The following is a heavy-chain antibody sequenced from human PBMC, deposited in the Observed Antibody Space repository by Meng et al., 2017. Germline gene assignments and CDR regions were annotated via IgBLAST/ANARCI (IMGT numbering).Heavy chain of an antibody. V-gene: IGHV1-69*04. Sequence: SVKVSCKASGYTFTSYGISWVRQAPGQGLEWMGRIIPILGIANYAQKFQGRVTITADKSTSTAYMELSSLRSEDTAVYYCARRYCSSTSCYHAEYFQHWGQGTLVTVSS. CDR2: IIPILGIA. J-gene: IGHJ1*01. D-gene: IGHD2-2*01. CDR3: ARRYCSSTSCYHAEYFQH. CDR1: GYTFTSYG.